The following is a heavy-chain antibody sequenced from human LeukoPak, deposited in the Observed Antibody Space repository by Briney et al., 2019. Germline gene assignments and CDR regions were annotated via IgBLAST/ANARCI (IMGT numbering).Heavy chain of an antibody. CDR3: VRSQSAATYDA. D-gene: IGHD3-16*01. CDR2: IWHDGGTT. Sequence: GGSLRLSCAASGFTFSSHSMHWVGQAPGKGLEWVGIIWHDGGTTYYGDSVRGRFTISRDNSKNTLALQMSSLRDGDTAIYFCVRSQSAATYDAWGQGTLVTVSS. V-gene: IGHV3-33*01. J-gene: IGHJ5*02. CDR1: GFTFSSHS.